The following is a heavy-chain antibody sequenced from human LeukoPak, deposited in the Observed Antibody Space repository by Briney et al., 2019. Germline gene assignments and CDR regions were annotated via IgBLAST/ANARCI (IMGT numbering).Heavy chain of an antibody. J-gene: IGHJ3*02. CDR3: ARVREAAAFDI. CDR1: GFTFSSYS. D-gene: IGHD6-25*01. CDR2: ISSSSSYI. Sequence: PGGSLRLSCAAPGFTFSSYSMNWVRQAPGKGLEWVSSISSSSSYIYYADSVKGRFTISRDNAKNSLYLQMNSLRAEDTAVYYCARVREAAAFDIWGQGTMVTVSS. V-gene: IGHV3-21*01.